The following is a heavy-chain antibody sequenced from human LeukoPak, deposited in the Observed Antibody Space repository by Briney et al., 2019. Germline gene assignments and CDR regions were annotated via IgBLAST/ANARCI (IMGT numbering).Heavy chain of an antibody. J-gene: IGHJ4*02. Sequence: PSETLSLTCAVYGGSISGYYWSWIRQPPGKGLEWIGEINHSGSINYNPSLKSRVTVSIDMSKKQFSLRLTPVTAADTAVYYCARRRYYDSSGYNPTYYFDYWGQGILVTVSS. CDR3: ARRRYYDSSGYNPTYYFDY. D-gene: IGHD3-22*01. CDR1: GGSISGYY. V-gene: IGHV4-34*01. CDR2: INHSGSI.